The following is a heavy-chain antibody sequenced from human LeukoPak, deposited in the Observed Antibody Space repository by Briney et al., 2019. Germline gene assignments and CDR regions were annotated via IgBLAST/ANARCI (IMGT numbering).Heavy chain of an antibody. Sequence: ASVKVSCKASGYIFTNYYMHWVRQAPGQGLEWMGWINPRSGGTNYAQKFQGRVTMTRDTSISAAYMELSRLRSDDTAVYYCASHVSSSGEDSWGQGTLVTVSS. V-gene: IGHV1-2*02. J-gene: IGHJ4*02. CDR2: INPRSGGT. D-gene: IGHD2-8*01. CDR3: ASHVSSSGEDS. CDR1: GYIFTNYY.